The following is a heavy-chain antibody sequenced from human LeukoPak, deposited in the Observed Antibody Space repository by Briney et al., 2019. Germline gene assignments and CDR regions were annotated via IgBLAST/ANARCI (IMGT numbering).Heavy chain of an antibody. V-gene: IGHV3-30*19. CDR2: ISSDGSNK. Sequence: GGSLRLSCAASGFTFSSYGMHWVRQAPGKGLEWVAVISSDGSNKYYADSVKGRFTISRDNSKNTLYLQMNSLRAEDTAVYYCARGPRITIFGVAQPKSDYWGQGTLVTVSS. J-gene: IGHJ4*02. D-gene: IGHD3-3*01. CDR3: ARGPRITIFGVAQPKSDY. CDR1: GFTFSSYG.